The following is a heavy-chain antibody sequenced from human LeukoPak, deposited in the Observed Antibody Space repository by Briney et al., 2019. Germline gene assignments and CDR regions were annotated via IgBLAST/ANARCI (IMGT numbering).Heavy chain of an antibody. Sequence: PGRSLRLSCAASGFTFSSYGMHWVRQAPGKGLEWVAVISYDGSNKYYADSVKGRFTISRDNSKNTLYLQMNSLRAEDTAVYYCAREGLGPAARGYYFDYWGQGTLVTVSS. CDR1: GFTFSSYG. V-gene: IGHV3-30*03. J-gene: IGHJ4*02. CDR2: ISYDGSNK. D-gene: IGHD6-6*01. CDR3: AREGLGPAARGYYFDY.